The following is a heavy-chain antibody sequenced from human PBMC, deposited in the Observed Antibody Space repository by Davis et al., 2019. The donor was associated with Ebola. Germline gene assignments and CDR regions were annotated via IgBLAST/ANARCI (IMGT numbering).Heavy chain of an antibody. V-gene: IGHV1-46*01. CDR3: ARRYGDYGYYYGMDV. Sequence: AASVKVSCKASGYTFTSYYMHWVRQAPGQGLEWMGIINPSGGSTSYAQKFQGRVTMTRDTSTSTVYMELSSLRSEDTAVYYCARRYGDYGYYYGMDVWGKGTTVTVSS. CDR2: INPSGGST. J-gene: IGHJ6*04. CDR1: GYTFTSYY. D-gene: IGHD4-17*01.